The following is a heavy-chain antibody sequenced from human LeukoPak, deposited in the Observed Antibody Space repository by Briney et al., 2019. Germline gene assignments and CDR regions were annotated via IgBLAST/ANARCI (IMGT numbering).Heavy chain of an antibody. D-gene: IGHD6-19*01. J-gene: IGHJ5*02. V-gene: IGHV1-46*01. Sequence: GASVKVSCKASGYTFTSYYMHWVRQAPGQGLEWMGVINPSGGTTNYAQKLQGRVTMTTDTSTSTAYMELRSLRSDDTAVYYCARDTEPYSSGRGWFDPWGQGTLVTVSS. CDR2: INPSGGTT. CDR3: ARDTEPYSSGRGWFDP. CDR1: GYTFTSYY.